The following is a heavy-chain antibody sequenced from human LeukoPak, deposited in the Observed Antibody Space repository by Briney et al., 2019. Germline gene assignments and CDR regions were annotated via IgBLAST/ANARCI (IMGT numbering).Heavy chain of an antibody. J-gene: IGHJ4*02. CDR1: GYTFTGYY. V-gene: IGHV1-2*02. CDR3: ARADDVDTSNLN. D-gene: IGHD5-18*01. Sequence: ASVKVSCKASGYTFTGYYMHWVRQAPGQGLEWMGWINPNSGGTNYAQKFQGRVTMTRDTSISTAYMELSGLRSDDTAVYYCARADDVDTSNLNWGQGTLVTVSS. CDR2: INPNSGGT.